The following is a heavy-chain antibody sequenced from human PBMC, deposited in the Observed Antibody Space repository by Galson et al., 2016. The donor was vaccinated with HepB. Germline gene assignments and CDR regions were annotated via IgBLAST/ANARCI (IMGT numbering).Heavy chain of an antibody. CDR1: GFSVSRFG. CDR2: IWDNGRNK. CDR3: ARYSEGGPNDFDY. D-gene: IGHD2-15*01. V-gene: IGHV3-33*01. J-gene: IGHJ4*02. Sequence: SLRLSCAASGFSVSRFGMHWVRQAPGKGLEWVAIIWDNGRNKQHTDSVKGRFTISSDSSENRVYLQMNSLSAEDTAVYYCARYSEGGPNDFDYWGQGTLVTVSS.